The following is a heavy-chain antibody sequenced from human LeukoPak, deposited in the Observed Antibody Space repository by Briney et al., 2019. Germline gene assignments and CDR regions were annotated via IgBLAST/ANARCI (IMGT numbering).Heavy chain of an antibody. V-gene: IGHV1-2*02. D-gene: IGHD2-2*01. J-gene: IGHJ4*02. CDR1: GYTFTGYY. Sequence: ASVKVSCKASGYTFTGYYMHWVRQAPGQGLEWMGWINPNSGGTNYAQEFQGRVTMTRDTSISTAYMELSRLRSDDTAVYYCARSYCSSTSCRGDFGYWGQGTLVTVSS. CDR2: INPNSGGT. CDR3: ARSYCSSTSCRGDFGY.